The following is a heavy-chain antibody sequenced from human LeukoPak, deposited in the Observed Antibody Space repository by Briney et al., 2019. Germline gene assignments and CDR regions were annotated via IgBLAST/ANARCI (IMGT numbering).Heavy chain of an antibody. V-gene: IGHV3-30-3*01. CDR2: ISYDGSNK. Sequence: GRSLRLSCAASGFTFSSYAMHWVRRAPGKGLEWVAVISYDGSNKYYADSVKGRFTISRDNSKNTLYLQMNSLRAEDTAVYYCARDSGSEDCSSTSCYGYFDYWGQGTLVTVSS. D-gene: IGHD2-2*01. J-gene: IGHJ4*02. CDR3: ARDSGSEDCSSTSCYGYFDY. CDR1: GFTFSSYA.